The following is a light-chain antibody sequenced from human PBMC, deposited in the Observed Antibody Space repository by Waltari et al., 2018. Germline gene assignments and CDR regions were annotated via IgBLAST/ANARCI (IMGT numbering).Light chain of an antibody. CDR1: SPNPGAGCA. CDR3: QSYDNDLSGWV. CDR2: GNS. J-gene: IGLJ3*02. V-gene: IGLV1-40*01. Sequence: QSVLTQPPSVSGAPGQRFTIPCHGGSPNPGAGCAGHRYQQLQGAAPTLLIYGNSNRPSGVPDRFSGSKSGTSASLAITGLQADDEADYYCQSYDNDLSGWVFGGGTSLTVL.